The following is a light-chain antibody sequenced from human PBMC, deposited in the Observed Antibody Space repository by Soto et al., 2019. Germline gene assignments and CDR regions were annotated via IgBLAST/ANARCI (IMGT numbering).Light chain of an antibody. J-gene: IGKJ2*01. CDR3: QQSNGWPPTYT. CDR1: QSISTN. Sequence: EIVMTQSPGTLSVSPGERATLSCRASQSISTNLAWYQQKPGQAPRLLIYGASTRATSIPARFSGSGSGTEFALTISNLQSEDSAIYYCQQSNGWPPTYTFGQGTKLEIK. V-gene: IGKV3-15*01. CDR2: GAS.